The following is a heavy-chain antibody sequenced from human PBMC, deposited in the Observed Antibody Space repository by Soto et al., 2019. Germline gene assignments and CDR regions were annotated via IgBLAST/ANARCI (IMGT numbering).Heavy chain of an antibody. CDR3: ATYLEMATFGILDF. V-gene: IGHV4-59*01. J-gene: IGHJ4*02. Sequence: SETLSLTCTVSGGSITSSYWNLIRQPPGKGLEWIGYIYYTGSTNYNPSLKSRVTISVDTSKNRFSLKLSSVTAADTAVYYCATYLEMATFGILDFWDPGTLVTVSS. D-gene: IGHD5-12*01. CDR2: IYYTGST. CDR1: GGSITSSY.